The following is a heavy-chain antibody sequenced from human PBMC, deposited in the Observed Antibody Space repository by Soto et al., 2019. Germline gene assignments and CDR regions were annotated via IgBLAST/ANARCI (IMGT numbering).Heavy chain of an antibody. V-gene: IGHV1-18*01. CDR3: ASRVGYYGSGSHDAFDI. Sequence: ASVKVSCKASGYTFTSYGISWVRQAPGQGLEWMGWISAYNGNTNYAQKLQGRVTMTTDTSTSTAYMELRSLRSDDTAVYYCASRVGYYGSGSHDAFDIWCQGTMVTVSS. J-gene: IGHJ3*02. D-gene: IGHD3-10*01. CDR2: ISAYNGNT. CDR1: GYTFTSYG.